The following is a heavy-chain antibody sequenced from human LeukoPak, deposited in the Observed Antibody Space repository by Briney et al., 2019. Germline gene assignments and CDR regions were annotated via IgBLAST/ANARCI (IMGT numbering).Heavy chain of an antibody. CDR2: IYTSGST. Sequence: SETLSLTCTVSGGSISTYYWNWIRQPAGKGLEWIGRIYTSGSTNYNPSLKSRVTMSVDTSKNQFSLKLSSVTAADTAVYYCARSDYDFWSGYGYWGQGTLVTVSS. V-gene: IGHV4-4*07. D-gene: IGHD3-3*01. J-gene: IGHJ4*02. CDR3: ARSDYDFWSGYGY. CDR1: GGSISTYY.